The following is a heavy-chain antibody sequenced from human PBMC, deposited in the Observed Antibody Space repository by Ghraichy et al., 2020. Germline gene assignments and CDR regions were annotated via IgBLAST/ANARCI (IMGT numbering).Heavy chain of an antibody. J-gene: IGHJ5*02. CDR3: AMVAATCWFDT. CDR2: ISHSGSP. D-gene: IGHD2-15*01. Sequence: SETLSLTCAASGEFFSGYYWSWVRQPPGKELERIREISHSGSPNYTPSLRSRVTISVDTSKNQISLKLSSVTAADTAVYYCAMVAATCWFDTWGQGALVTVSS. CDR1: GEFFSGYY. V-gene: IGHV4-34*01.